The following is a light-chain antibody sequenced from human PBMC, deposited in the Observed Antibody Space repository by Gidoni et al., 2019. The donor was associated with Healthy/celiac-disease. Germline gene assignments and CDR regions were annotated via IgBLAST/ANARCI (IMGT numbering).Light chain of an antibody. CDR1: QSISSY. CDR2: AAS. CDR3: QQSYSTWLT. Sequence: DIQMTQSPSSLSASVGDRVTITCRASQSISSYLNWYQQKPGKAPKLLIYAASSLQSGVPSRFSGSGSGTDFTLTISSLQPEDFATYYCQQSYSTWLTFXGGTKVEIK. J-gene: IGKJ4*01. V-gene: IGKV1-39*01.